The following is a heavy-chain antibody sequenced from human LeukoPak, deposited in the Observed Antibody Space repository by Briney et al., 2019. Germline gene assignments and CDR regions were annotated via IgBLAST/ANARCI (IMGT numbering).Heavy chain of an antibody. CDR3: ARQEQWLGYNWFDP. Sequence: PGGSLRLSCAASRFTFSSYGMHWVRQAPGKGLEWVAYIQYDGSNEQYADSVKGRFSISRDSSKNILYLQMNSLRAEDTAVYYCARQEQWLGYNWFDPWGQGTLVTVSS. D-gene: IGHD6-19*01. CDR2: IQYDGSNE. CDR1: RFTFSSYG. V-gene: IGHV3-30*19. J-gene: IGHJ5*02.